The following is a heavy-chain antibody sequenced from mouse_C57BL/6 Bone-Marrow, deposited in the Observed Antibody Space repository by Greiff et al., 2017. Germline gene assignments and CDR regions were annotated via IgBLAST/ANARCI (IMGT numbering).Heavy chain of an antibody. CDR3: ARGTTVVYYFDY. Sequence: QVQLQQSGAELVKPGASVKMSCKASGYTFTSYWITWVKQRPGQGLEWIGDIYPGSGSTYYNEKFKSQATLTVDTSSSTSYMQLSSLTSEDSAVXYCARGTTVVYYFDYWGQGTTLTVSS. V-gene: IGHV1-55*01. CDR1: GYTFTSYW. J-gene: IGHJ2*01. CDR2: IYPGSGST. D-gene: IGHD1-1*01.